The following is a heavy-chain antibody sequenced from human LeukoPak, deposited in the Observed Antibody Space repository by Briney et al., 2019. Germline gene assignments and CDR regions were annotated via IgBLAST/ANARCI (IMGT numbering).Heavy chain of an antibody. D-gene: IGHD2-2*02. Sequence: GGPLRLSCAASGFTFSSYGMHWVRQAPGKGLEWVSFIRYDGSNKYYADSVKGRFTISRDNSKNTLYLQMNSLRAEDTAVYYCAKDEYYHKLGCCSSTSCYTGAFDIWGEGTVVTVSS. CDR1: GFTFSSYG. CDR3: AKDEYYHKLGCCSSTSCYTGAFDI. J-gene: IGHJ3*02. V-gene: IGHV3-30*02. CDR2: IRYDGSNK.